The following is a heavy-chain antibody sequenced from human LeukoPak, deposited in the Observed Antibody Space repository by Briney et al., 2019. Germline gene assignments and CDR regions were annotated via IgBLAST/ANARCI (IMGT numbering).Heavy chain of an antibody. D-gene: IGHD3-22*01. CDR2: IYYSGST. Sequence: SETLSLACTVSGGSISSGGYYWSWIRQHPGKGLEWIGYIYYSGSTYYNPSLKSRVTISVDTSKNQFSLKLSSVTAADTAVYYCARDNYDSHFDYWGQGTLVTVSS. CDR3: ARDNYDSHFDY. V-gene: IGHV4-31*03. J-gene: IGHJ4*02. CDR1: GGSISSGGYY.